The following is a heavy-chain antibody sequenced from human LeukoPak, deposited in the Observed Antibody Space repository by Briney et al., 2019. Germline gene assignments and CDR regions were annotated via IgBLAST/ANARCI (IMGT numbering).Heavy chain of an antibody. Sequence: SETLTLTCAAYGGSFSGYYWSWIRQPPGKGLEWIGEINHSGSTNYNPSLKSRVTISVDTSKNQSSLTLSSVTAADTTVYYCARRRITMVRGVIRAPFDYWGQGTLVTVSS. J-gene: IGHJ4*02. CDR2: INHSGST. V-gene: IGHV4-34*01. D-gene: IGHD3-10*01. CDR1: GGSFSGYY. CDR3: ARRRITMVRGVIRAPFDY.